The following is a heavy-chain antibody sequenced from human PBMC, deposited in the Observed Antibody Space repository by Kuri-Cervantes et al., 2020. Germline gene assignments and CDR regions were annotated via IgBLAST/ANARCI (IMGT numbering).Heavy chain of an antibody. CDR2: ISYDGSNK. CDR1: GFTFSSYG. J-gene: IGHJ5*02. CDR3: ARDISADWFDP. V-gene: IGHV3-30*03. Sequence: GGSLRLSCAASGFTFSSYGMHWVRQAPGKGLEWVAVISYDGSNKYYADSVKGRFTISRDNSKNTLYLQMNSLRAEDTAVYYCARDISADWFDPWGQGNLV. D-gene: IGHD3-16*02.